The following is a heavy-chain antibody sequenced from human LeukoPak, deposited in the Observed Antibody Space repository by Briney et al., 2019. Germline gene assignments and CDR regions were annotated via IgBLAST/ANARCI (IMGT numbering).Heavy chain of an antibody. V-gene: IGHV3-21*01. Sequence: GGSLRLSCAASGFPFSSYNMNWVRQAPGKGLEWVSSISSSSSYIYYADSVKGRFTISRDNAKNSLYLQMNSLRAEDTAVYYCATNWAYYYYYMDVWGKGTTVTVSS. J-gene: IGHJ6*03. D-gene: IGHD3-16*01. CDR1: GFPFSSYN. CDR3: ATNWAYYYYYMDV. CDR2: ISSSSSYI.